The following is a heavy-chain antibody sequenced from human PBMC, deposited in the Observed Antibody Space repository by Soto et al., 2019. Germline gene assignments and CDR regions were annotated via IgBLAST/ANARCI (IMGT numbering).Heavy chain of an antibody. D-gene: IGHD3-22*01. CDR3: AKGRFTMIVVVTNFYFDY. J-gene: IGHJ4*02. Sequence: GGSLRLSCAASGFTFSSYAMSWVRQAPGKGLEWVSAISGSGGSTYYADSVKGRFTISRDNSKNTLYLQMNSLRAEDTAVYYCAKGRFTMIVVVTNFYFDYWGQGTLVTVSS. CDR2: ISGSGGST. CDR1: GFTFSSYA. V-gene: IGHV3-23*01.